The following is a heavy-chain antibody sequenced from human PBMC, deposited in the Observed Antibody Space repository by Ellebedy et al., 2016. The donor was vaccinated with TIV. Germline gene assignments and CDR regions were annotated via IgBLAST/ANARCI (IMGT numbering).Heavy chain of an antibody. CDR2: IKSDGSST. CDR1: GFTFSNYW. Sequence: PGGSLRLSCAASGFTFSNYWMHWVRQAPGKGLVWVSLIKSDGSSTIYADSVKGRFTISRDNAKNTLYLQMNSLRAEDTAVYYCARVGDNSGYRYWGQGTLVTVSS. CDR3: ARVGDNSGYRY. J-gene: IGHJ4*02. D-gene: IGHD3-22*01. V-gene: IGHV3-74*01.